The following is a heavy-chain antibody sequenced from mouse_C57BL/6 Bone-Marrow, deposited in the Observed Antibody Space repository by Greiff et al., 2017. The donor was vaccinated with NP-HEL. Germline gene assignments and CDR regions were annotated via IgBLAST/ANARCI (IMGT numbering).Heavy chain of an antibody. CDR2: IYPRSGNT. Sequence: QVQLQQSGAELARPGASVKLSCKASGYTFTSYGISWVKQRPGQGLEWIGEIYPRSGNTYYNEKFKGKATLTADKSSSTAYMELRSLTSEDSAVYFGASDGYRDFDVWGTGTTVTVSS. V-gene: IGHV1-81*01. J-gene: IGHJ1*03. CDR3: ASDGYRDFDV. D-gene: IGHD2-3*01. CDR1: GYTFTSYG.